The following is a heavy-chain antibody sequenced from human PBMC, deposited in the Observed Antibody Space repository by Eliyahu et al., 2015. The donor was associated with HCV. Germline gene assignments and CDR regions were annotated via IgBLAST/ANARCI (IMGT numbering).Heavy chain of an antibody. CDR2: ISFDGSNK. Sequence: QVQLVESGGGVVQPGRSLRLSCAASGFTFSSYGMXWVRQAPGKGLEWVAGISFDGSNKYYADSVKGRFTISRDNSKNTLYLQMNSLRAEDTAVYYCAKPRLTFVVVVAATAKNYYYYMDVWGKGTTVTVSS. CDR1: GFTFSSYG. CDR3: AKPRLTFVVVVAATAKNYYYYMDV. J-gene: IGHJ6*03. V-gene: IGHV3-30*18. D-gene: IGHD2-15*01.